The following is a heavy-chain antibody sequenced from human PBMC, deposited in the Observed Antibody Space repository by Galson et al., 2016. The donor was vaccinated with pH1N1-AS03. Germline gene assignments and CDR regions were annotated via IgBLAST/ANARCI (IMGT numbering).Heavy chain of an antibody. CDR1: GGPIRGDY. J-gene: IGHJ2*01. CDR3: ARAYDLGGNFYWKFDV. D-gene: IGHD4-23*01. V-gene: IGHV4-59*01. CDR2: ISYTGNT. Sequence: SETLSLTCTVSGGPIRGDYWNWIRQPPGKRLEWIGSISYTGNTNYNPSLKSRVTISIDTSRNQFFLQLTSVTAADTAVYYCARAYDLGGNFYWKFDVWGRGTLVTVSS.